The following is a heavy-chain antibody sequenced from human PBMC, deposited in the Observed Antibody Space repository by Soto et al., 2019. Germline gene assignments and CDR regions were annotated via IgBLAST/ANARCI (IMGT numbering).Heavy chain of an antibody. Sequence: PGGSLRLSCAASGLTFVSYSRSWVRPAPGKGLEWVSAISRSGDRTYYTDSVRGRFTISRDNSRNTVHLQMNSLRVEDTALYYCVKGPQSNGWFDPWGQGTQVTVSS. CDR3: VKGPQSNGWFDP. D-gene: IGHD1-1*01. V-gene: IGHV3-23*01. J-gene: IGHJ5*02. CDR1: GLTFVSYS. CDR2: ISRSGDRT.